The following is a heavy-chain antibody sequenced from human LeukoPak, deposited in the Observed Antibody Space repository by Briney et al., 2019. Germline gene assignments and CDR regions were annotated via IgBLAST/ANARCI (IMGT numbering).Heavy chain of an antibody. D-gene: IGHD2-2*01. CDR3: AHRGSTSCLGY. J-gene: IGHJ4*02. Sequence: SGPTLVKPTQILTLTCTFSGFSHSTSGVGVGWIRQPPGKALEWLALIYWDDDKRYSPSLKSRLTITKDTSKNQVVLTMTNMDPVNTATYFCAHRGSTSCLGYWGQGTLVTVSS. CDR1: GFSHSTSGVG. CDR2: IYWDDDK. V-gene: IGHV2-5*02.